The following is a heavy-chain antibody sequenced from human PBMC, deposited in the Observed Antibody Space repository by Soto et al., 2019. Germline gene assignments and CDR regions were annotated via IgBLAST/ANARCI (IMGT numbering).Heavy chain of an antibody. V-gene: IGHV4-30-4*01. D-gene: IGHD2-21*02. CDR3: ARDGDNGGNSWFDP. CDR2: IYYSGST. Sequence: PSETLSLTCTVSGGSISSGDYYWSWIRQPPGKGLEWIGYIYYSGSTYYNPSLKGRVTISVDTSRNQFSLKLSSVTAADTAVYYCARDGDNGGNSWFDPWGQGTLVTVSS. CDR1: GGSISSGDYY. J-gene: IGHJ5*02.